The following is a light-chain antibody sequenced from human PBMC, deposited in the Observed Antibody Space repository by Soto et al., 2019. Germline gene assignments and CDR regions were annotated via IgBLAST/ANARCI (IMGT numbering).Light chain of an antibody. CDR1: SSDVGGYNY. V-gene: IGLV2-14*01. CDR2: EVS. J-gene: IGLJ3*02. CDR3: SSYTSSSTLV. Sequence: QSALTQPASVSGSPGQSITISCTGTSSDVGGYNYVSWYQQHPGKAPKLMIYEVSNRPSGFSNRFSGSKSGNAASLTSSGLQAEDEADYYCSSYTSSSTLVFGGGTQLTVL.